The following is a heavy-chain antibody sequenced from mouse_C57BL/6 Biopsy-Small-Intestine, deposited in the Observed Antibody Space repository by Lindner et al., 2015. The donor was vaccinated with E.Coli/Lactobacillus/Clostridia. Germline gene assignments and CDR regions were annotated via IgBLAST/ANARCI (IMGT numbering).Heavy chain of an antibody. CDR3: TTGRNYYFDY. J-gene: IGHJ2*01. Sequence: VQLQESGAELVRPGASVKLSCTASGFNIKDDYMHWVKQRPEQGLEWIGWIGPESGVSEYASKFQGKATITADASSNTAYLQVSSLTSEDTAVYYCTTGRNYYFDYWGQGTTLTVSS. CDR1: GFNIKDDY. CDR2: IGPESGVS. V-gene: IGHV14-4*01.